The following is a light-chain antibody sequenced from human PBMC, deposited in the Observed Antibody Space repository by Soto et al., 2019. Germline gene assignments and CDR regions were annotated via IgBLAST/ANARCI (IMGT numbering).Light chain of an antibody. Sequence: QSALTQPPSASGSPGQSVTISCTGTSSDVGSYNYVSWYQQHPGKAPKLMIYEVSKRPSGVPDRFSGSKSGNTASLTVSGLQAEDEADYYCSSYAGRELVFGGGTKLTVL. CDR1: SSDVGSYNY. CDR3: SSYAGRELV. J-gene: IGLJ2*01. V-gene: IGLV2-8*01. CDR2: EVS.